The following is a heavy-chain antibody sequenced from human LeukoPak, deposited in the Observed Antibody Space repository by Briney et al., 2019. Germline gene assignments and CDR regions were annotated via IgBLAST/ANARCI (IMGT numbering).Heavy chain of an antibody. CDR2: IYPADSDT. CDR3: ARREYPDPTSLHYYYPLDV. J-gene: IGHJ6*02. V-gene: IGHV5-51*01. CDR1: GYTLSTYW. Sequence: GESLKISCKGFGYTLSTYWIAWVRQMPGKGLEWMGIIYPADSDTKYSPSFQGQVTISADKSTAFLQWSSLRASDTAMYYCARREYPDPTSLHYYYPLDVWGQGTTVTVSS. D-gene: IGHD3-10*01.